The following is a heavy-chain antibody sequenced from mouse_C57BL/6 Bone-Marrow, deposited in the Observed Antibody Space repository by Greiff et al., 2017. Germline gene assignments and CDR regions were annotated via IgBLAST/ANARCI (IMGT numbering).Heavy chain of an antibody. J-gene: IGHJ3*01. CDR1: GYSITSGYY. D-gene: IGHD2-4*01. Sequence: EVKLVESGPGLVKPSQSLSLTCSVTGYSITSGYYWNWIRQFPGNKLEWMGFISYDGSKNYNPSLQNRISITRDTSKDQFFLKLNYVTTEGTATYYCARGRSYIYYDYDNAWFAYWGQGTLVTVSA. CDR2: ISYDGSK. V-gene: IGHV3-6*01. CDR3: ARGRSYIYYDYDNAWFAY.